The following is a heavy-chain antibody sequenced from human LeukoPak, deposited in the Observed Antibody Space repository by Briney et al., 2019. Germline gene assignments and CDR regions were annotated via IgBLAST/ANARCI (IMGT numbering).Heavy chain of an antibody. J-gene: IGHJ4*02. V-gene: IGHV3-23*01. Sequence: GGSLRLSCAASGFTFSSYAMNWVRQAPGKGLEWVSSLSDGGHSSFYADSVKGRFTIYRDDSQNILYLQMNNLSGDDTALYYCAFSPLGFNYGYAYWGQGTLVTVPS. CDR3: AFSPLGFNYGYAY. D-gene: IGHD5-18*01. CDR1: GFTFSSYA. CDR2: LSDGGHSS.